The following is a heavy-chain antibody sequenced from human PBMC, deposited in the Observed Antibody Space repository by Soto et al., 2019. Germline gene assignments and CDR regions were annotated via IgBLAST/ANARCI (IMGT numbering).Heavy chain of an antibody. CDR3: AADPGGIYYYYYGMDV. CDR1: GFTFTSSA. Sequence: SVKVSCKASGFTFTSSAVQWVRQARGQRLEWIGWIVVGSGNTNYAQKFQERVTITRDMSTSTAYMELSSLRSEDTAVYYCAADPGGIYYYYYGMDVWGQGTTVTVS. D-gene: IGHD3-10*01. V-gene: IGHV1-58*01. CDR2: IVVGSGNT. J-gene: IGHJ6*02.